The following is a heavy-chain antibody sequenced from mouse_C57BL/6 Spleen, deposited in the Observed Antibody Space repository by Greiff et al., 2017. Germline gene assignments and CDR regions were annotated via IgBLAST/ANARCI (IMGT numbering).Heavy chain of an antibody. Sequence: SGPELVKPGASVKMSCKASGYTFTDYNMPWVKQSHGKSLEWLGSINPNNGGTSYNQKFKGKATLTVNKSSSTAYMELRSLTSEDSAVYYCARWAYYDSFYYARDYWGQGTSVTVSS. CDR2: INPNNGGT. D-gene: IGHD2-4*01. CDR1: GYTFTDYN. J-gene: IGHJ4*01. CDR3: ARWAYYDSFYYARDY. V-gene: IGHV1-22*01.